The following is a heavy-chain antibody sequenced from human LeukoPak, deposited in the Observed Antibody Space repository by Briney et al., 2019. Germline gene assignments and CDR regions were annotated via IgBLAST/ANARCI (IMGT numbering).Heavy chain of an antibody. CDR1: GFTFSSYS. J-gene: IGHJ4*02. V-gene: IGHV3-21*01. D-gene: IGHD3-22*01. Sequence: PGGSLRLSCAASGFTFSSYSMNWVRRAPGKGLEWVSSISSSSSYIYYADSVKGRFTISRDNAKNSLYLQMNSLRAEDTAVYYCARETWLLLSKGLYYFDYWGQGTLVTVSS. CDR2: ISSSSSYI. CDR3: ARETWLLLSKGLYYFDY.